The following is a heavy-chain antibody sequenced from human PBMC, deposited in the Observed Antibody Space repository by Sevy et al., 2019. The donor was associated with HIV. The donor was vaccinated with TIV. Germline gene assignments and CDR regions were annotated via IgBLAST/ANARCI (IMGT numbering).Heavy chain of an antibody. CDR3: ARAQDSFKMRKLFLLLDY. V-gene: IGHV3-7*03. CDR1: GFTFGKYW. D-gene: IGHD2-15*01. Sequence: GGSLRLSCEGSGFTFGKYWMTWVRQAPGKGLEWVANIEQDGSGKDYVDSVKGRFIISRDNDESVLYLEMKSLRAEDTAVYFSARAQDSFKMRKLFLLLDYWGQGTLFTVS. CDR2: IEQDGSGK. J-gene: IGHJ4*02.